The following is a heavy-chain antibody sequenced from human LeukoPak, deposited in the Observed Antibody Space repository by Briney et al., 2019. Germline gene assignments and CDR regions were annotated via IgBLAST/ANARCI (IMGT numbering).Heavy chain of an antibody. Sequence: TSGTLSLTCAVSGGSISSSNWWRLVRQPPGEGLEWIGEIYHSGSTNYNPSLKSRVTISVDKSKDQFSLKLSSVTAADTAVYYCAMNTYYYGSGSYDYWGQGTLVSVSS. CDR3: AMNTYYYGSGSYDY. CDR1: GGSISSSNW. V-gene: IGHV4-4*02. D-gene: IGHD3-10*01. CDR2: IYHSGST. J-gene: IGHJ4*02.